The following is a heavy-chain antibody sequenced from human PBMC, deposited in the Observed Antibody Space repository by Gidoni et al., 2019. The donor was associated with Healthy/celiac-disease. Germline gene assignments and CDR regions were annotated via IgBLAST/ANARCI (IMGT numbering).Heavy chain of an antibody. Sequence: QVQLVQSGAEVKKPGSAVKVSCQASGGNFSIYTISWVRQAPGQGLEWMGRNLPILGIAHYAQKFRVSVTIPADKSTRTAYMELGSLRSEDTAVYYCASLRFSDYWGQGTLFNVS. CDR1: GGNFSIYT. D-gene: IGHD3-3*01. J-gene: IGHJ4*02. CDR3: ASLRFSDY. CDR2: NLPILGIA. V-gene: IGHV1-69*02.